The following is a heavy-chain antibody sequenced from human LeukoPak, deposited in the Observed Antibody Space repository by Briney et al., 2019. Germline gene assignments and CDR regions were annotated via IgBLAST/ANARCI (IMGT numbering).Heavy chain of an antibody. V-gene: IGHV4-61*01. CDR2: IYYSGST. D-gene: IGHD3-3*01. J-gene: IGHJ4*02. CDR1: GYSISSGYY. Sequence: SETLSLTCTVSGYSISSGYYWSWIRQPPGKGLEWIGYIYYSGSTNYNPSLKSRVTISVDTSKNQFSLKLSSVTAADTAVYYCARVITIFGGWYFDYWGQGTLVTVSS. CDR3: ARVITIFGGWYFDY.